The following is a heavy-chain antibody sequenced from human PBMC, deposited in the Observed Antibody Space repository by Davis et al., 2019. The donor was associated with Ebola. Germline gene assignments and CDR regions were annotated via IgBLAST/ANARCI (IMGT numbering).Heavy chain of an antibody. CDR1: GFTFSTYN. Sequence: GESLKISCAASGFTFSTYNMHWVRQAPGKGLEWVSSISSSSSYIYYADSVKGRFTISRDNSKNTLYLQMNSLRPEDTAVYYCARDRGGLWFGELRVGAPSYWGQGTLVTVSS. J-gene: IGHJ4*02. CDR2: ISSSSSYI. V-gene: IGHV3-21*01. D-gene: IGHD3-10*01. CDR3: ARDRGGLWFGELRVGAPSY.